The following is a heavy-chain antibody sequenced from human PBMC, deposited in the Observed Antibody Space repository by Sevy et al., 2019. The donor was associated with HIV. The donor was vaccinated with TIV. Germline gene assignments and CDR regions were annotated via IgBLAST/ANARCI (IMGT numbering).Heavy chain of an antibody. J-gene: IGHJ5*02. V-gene: IGHV5-51*01. CDR1: GYSFTSYW. CDR2: IYPGDSDT. Sequence: GESLKISCKGSGYSFTSYWIGWVRQMPGKGLEWMGIIYPGDSDTRYSPCFQGQVTISADKSISTAYLQWSRRKASDTAMYYCARQSVYDFWSSYGRYNWFDPWGQGTLVTVSS. CDR3: ARQSVYDFWSSYGRYNWFDP. D-gene: IGHD3-3*01.